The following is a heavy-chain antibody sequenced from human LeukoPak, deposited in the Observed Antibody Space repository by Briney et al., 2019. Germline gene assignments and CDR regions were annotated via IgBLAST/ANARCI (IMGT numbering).Heavy chain of an antibody. J-gene: IGHJ3*02. D-gene: IGHD3-3*01. CDR3: AKALDYDFWAFDI. Sequence: SGGSLRLSCAASGFTVSSNYMSWVRQAPGKGLEWVSLISSDATTYYADSVKGRFTISRDNSKNTMYLQMNRLRADDTAVYYCAKALDYDFWAFDIWGQGTMVTVSS. V-gene: IGHV3-53*01. CDR2: ISSDATT. CDR1: GFTVSSNY.